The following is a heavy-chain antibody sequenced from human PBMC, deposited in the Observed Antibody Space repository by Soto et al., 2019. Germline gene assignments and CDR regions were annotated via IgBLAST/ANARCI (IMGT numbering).Heavy chain of an antibody. CDR1: GFSFSSYW. CDR3: ARVGQGAWYFDL. CDR2: IKTDGSII. V-gene: IGHV3-74*01. Sequence: EVQLVESGGGLVQPGGSLRLSCAASGFSFSSYWMHWVSQAPGKGLVWVSRIKTDGSIITYADSVKGRFTISXXXXKNXLYLQMNTLRAEDTAVYYCARVGQGAWYFDLWGRGTLVTVSS. D-gene: IGHD1-26*01. J-gene: IGHJ2*01.